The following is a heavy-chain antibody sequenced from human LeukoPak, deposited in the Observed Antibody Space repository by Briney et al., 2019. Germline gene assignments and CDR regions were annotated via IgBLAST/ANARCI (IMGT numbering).Heavy chain of an antibody. Sequence: SVKVSYKASGGTFSSYAISWVRQAPGQGLEWMGGIIPIFGTANYAQKFQGRVTITADESTSTAYMELSSLRSEDTAVYYCARFISIPAANAFDIWGQGTMVTVSS. CDR3: ARFISIPAANAFDI. D-gene: IGHD2-2*01. CDR2: IIPIFGTA. CDR1: GGTFSSYA. V-gene: IGHV1-69*13. J-gene: IGHJ3*02.